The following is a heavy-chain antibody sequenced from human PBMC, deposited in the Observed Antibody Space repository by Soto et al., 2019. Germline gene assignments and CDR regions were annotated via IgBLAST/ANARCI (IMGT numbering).Heavy chain of an antibody. V-gene: IGHV1-2*02. Sequence: QVQLVQSGTEVKKPGAAVKVSCQASGYSISAYYIHWVRQAPGQGLEWMGWIDPKNGGTVSAQKCQGRLTMTRDTSISTVYMYLSGLTSDDTALYCCGRYDYGIFPYWGQGSLVTVSS. CDR1: GYSISAYY. J-gene: IGHJ4*02. D-gene: IGHD3-10*01. CDR3: GRYDYGIFPY. CDR2: IDPKNGGT.